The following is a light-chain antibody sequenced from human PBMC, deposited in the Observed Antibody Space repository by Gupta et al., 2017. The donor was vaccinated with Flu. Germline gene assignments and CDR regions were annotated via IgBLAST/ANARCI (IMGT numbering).Light chain of an antibody. CDR1: QGISSY. Sequence: DIQLTQSPSFLSTSVGDRVTITCRASQGISSYLAWYQQKPVKAPKLLIYAASTLQSGVPSRFSGSGSGTEFTLTISSLQPEDFATYYCQQLYSFPYTFGQGTKLEIQ. V-gene: IGKV1-9*01. CDR3: QQLYSFPYT. J-gene: IGKJ2*01. CDR2: AAS.